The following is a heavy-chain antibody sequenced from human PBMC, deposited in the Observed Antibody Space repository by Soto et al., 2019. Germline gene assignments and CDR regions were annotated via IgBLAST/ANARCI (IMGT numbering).Heavy chain of an antibody. V-gene: IGHV4-59*08. CDR3: ARLRDVINWFDP. D-gene: IGHD3-10*01. J-gene: IGHJ5*02. Sequence: SETLSLTCTVSGGSISSYYWSWIRQPPGKGLEWIGYIYYSGSTNYNPSLKSRVTISVDTSKNQFSLKLSSVTAADTAVYYCARLRDVINWFDPWGQGTLVTVSS. CDR2: IYYSGST. CDR1: GGSISSYY.